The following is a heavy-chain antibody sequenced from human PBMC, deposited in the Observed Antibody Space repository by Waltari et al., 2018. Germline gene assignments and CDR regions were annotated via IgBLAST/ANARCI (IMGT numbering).Heavy chain of an antibody. J-gene: IGHJ5*02. V-gene: IGHV4-4*09. CDR1: GGSISSYY. Sequence: QVQLQESGPGLVKPSETLSLTCTVSGGSISSYYWSWIRRPPGKGLEWIGYIYTSGSTNYNPPLKSRVTISVDTSKNQFSLKLSSVTAADTAVYYCARAGLGDFWSGYYPTNWFDPWGQGTLVTVSS. D-gene: IGHD3-3*01. CDR2: IYTSGST. CDR3: ARAGLGDFWSGYYPTNWFDP.